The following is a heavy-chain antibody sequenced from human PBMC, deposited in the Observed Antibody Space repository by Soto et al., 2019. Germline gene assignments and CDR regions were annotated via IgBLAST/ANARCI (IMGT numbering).Heavy chain of an antibody. Sequence: EVQLVESGGGLVQPGGSLRLSCAASRFTVSINYMGWVRQAPGKGLEWVSIIYVNDNTYYADSVKGRFTISRYSSKNTMYLHMNRLRAEDTAIYYCARDYNGLGSYAPWFDPWGQGTLVTVSS. CDR1: RFTVSINY. D-gene: IGHD3-10*01. J-gene: IGHJ5*02. V-gene: IGHV3-66*01. CDR2: IYVNDNT. CDR3: ARDYNGLGSYAPWFDP.